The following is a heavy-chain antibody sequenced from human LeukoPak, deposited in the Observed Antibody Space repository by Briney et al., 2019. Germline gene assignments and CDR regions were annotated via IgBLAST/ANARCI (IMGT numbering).Heavy chain of an antibody. V-gene: IGHV3-30*02. CDR1: GFILNDYG. J-gene: IGHJ4*02. CDR3: VSSDWAFDY. D-gene: IGHD6-19*01. Sequence: GGSLRLSCAASGFILNDYGMHWVRQAPGKGLEWVADIWFDKNQHFADSVKGRFTISRDNSKNTLYLQMSSLRAEDTAVYYCVSSDWAFDYWGQGTLVTVSS. CDR2: IWFDKNQ.